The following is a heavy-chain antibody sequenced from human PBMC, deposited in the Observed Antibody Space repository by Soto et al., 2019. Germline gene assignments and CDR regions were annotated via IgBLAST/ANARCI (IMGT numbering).Heavy chain of an antibody. V-gene: IGHV1-69*01. CDR2: VIPIFGTA. Sequence: QVQLVQSGAEVKKPGSSVKVSCKASGGTFSSYAISWVRQAPGQGLEWMGGVIPIFGTANYAQKFQGRVTITADESTSTAYMELSSLRSEDTAVYYCARSAHSGSTSNYGMDVWGQGTTVTVSS. J-gene: IGHJ6*02. D-gene: IGHD1-26*01. CDR3: ARSAHSGSTSNYGMDV. CDR1: GGTFSSYA.